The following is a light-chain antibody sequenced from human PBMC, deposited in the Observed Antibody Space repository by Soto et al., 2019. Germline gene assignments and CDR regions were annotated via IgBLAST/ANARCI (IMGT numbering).Light chain of an antibody. J-gene: IGKJ1*01. V-gene: IGKV1-5*01. CDR2: DVS. CDR3: QQYNGYSRT. CDR1: QSIGDS. Sequence: DIKMTQSPSNLSASVGYRFTITCRASQSIGDSLGWYQQKPGKAPYLLISDVSSLERGVPSRFSGSGSGTEFTLTISSLQPEDFATYYCQQYNGYSRTFGQGTKVDIK.